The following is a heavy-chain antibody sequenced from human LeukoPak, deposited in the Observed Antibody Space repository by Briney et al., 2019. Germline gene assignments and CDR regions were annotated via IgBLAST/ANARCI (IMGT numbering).Heavy chain of an antibody. Sequence: GGSLRLSCTVSGFTVSINSMSWVRQAPGKGLEWVSFIYSGGNTHYSDSVKGRFTISRDNSKNTLYLQMNSLRAEDTAVYYCAKAGATIRPYYYYYYYMDVWGKGTTVTVSS. CDR3: AKAGATIRPYYYYYYYMDV. J-gene: IGHJ6*03. CDR1: GFTVSINS. D-gene: IGHD5-12*01. V-gene: IGHV3-53*01. CDR2: IYSGGNT.